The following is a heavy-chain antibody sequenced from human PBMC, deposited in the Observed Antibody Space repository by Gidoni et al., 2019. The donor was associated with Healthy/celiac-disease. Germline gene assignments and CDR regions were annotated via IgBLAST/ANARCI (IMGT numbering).Heavy chain of an antibody. CDR2: INTNTGNP. J-gene: IGHJ4*02. CDR3: FTYYYDSSGYYRFDY. Sequence: QVQLVQSGSELKKPGASVKVSCTASGYTFNSYAMNLVRQAPGQGLEWMGWINTNTGNPTYAQGVTGRFVFSLDTSVSTAYLQISSLKAEDTAVYYCFTYYYDSSGYYRFDYWGQGTLVTVSS. CDR1: GYTFNSYA. V-gene: IGHV7-4-1*02. D-gene: IGHD3-22*01.